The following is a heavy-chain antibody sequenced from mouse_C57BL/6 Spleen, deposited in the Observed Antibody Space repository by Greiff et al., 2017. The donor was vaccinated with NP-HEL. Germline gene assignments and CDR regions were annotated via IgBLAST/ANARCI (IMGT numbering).Heavy chain of an antibody. CDR3: ARHKTFFDY. Sequence: DVQLQESGGDLVKPGGSLKLSCAASGFTFSSYGMSWVRQTPDKRLEWVATISSGGSYTYYPDSVKGRFTISRDNAKNTLYLQMSSLKSEDTAMYYCARHKTFFDYWGQGTTLTVSS. J-gene: IGHJ2*01. V-gene: IGHV5-6*01. CDR1: GFTFSSYG. CDR2: ISSGGSYT.